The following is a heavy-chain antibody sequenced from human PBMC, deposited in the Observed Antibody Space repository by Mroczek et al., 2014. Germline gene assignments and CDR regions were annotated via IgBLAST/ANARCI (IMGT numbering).Heavy chain of an antibody. Sequence: QVQLVESGPGLVKPSQTLSLTCTVSGGSISSGGYYWSWIRQHPGKGLEWIGYIYYSGSTYYNPSLKSRVTISVDTSKNQFSLKLSSVTAADTAVYYCARGTLEWLLMVSFDIVGPRDKWSPSLQ. CDR2: IYYSGST. V-gene: IGHV4-31*03. CDR1: GGSISSGGYY. J-gene: IGHJ3*02. CDR3: ARGTLEWLLMVSFDI. D-gene: IGHD3-3*01.